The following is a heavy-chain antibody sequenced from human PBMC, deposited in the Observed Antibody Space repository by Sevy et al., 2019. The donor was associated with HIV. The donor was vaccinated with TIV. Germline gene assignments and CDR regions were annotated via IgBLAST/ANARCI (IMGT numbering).Heavy chain of an antibody. CDR3: AKDSRGGFYDGMDV. D-gene: IGHD3-10*01. V-gene: IGHV3-9*01. CDR2: ITFDSGRI. Sequence: GGSLRLSCAASGFTFGDHAMHWVRQVPGRGLEWVSGITFDSGRINYADPVKGRFTISRDNAKNSVYMQMNSLRTEVKALYYCAKDSRGGFYDGMDVWGQGTKVTVSS. CDR1: GFTFGDHA. J-gene: IGHJ6*02.